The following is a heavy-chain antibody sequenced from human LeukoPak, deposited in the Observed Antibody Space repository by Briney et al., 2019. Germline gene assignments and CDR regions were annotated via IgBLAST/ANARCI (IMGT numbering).Heavy chain of an antibody. Sequence: SETLSLTCAVYGGSFSGYYWSWIRQPPGKGLEWIGEINHSGSTNYNPSLKSRATISVDTSKNQFSLKLSSVTAADTAVYYCARGRITMVRGGYYYMDVWGKGTTVTVSS. J-gene: IGHJ6*03. V-gene: IGHV4-34*01. D-gene: IGHD3-10*01. CDR1: GGSFSGYY. CDR2: INHSGST. CDR3: ARGRITMVRGGYYYMDV.